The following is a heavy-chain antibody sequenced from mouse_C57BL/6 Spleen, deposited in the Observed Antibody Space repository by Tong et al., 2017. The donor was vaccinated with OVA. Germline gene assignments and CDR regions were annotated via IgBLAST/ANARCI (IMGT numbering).Heavy chain of an antibody. CDR2: FYPGSGSI. J-gene: IGHJ4*01. CDR3: ARFYYDYGGYYAMDY. CDR1: GYTFTEYT. Sequence: VQLQESGPELVKPGASVKLSCKASGYTFTEYTIHWVKQRSGQGLEWIGWFYPGSGSIKYNEKFKDKATLTADKSSSTVYMELRSLTSEDSAVYYCARFYYDYGGYYAMDYWGQGTSVTVSS. D-gene: IGHD2-4*01. V-gene: IGHV1-62-2*01.